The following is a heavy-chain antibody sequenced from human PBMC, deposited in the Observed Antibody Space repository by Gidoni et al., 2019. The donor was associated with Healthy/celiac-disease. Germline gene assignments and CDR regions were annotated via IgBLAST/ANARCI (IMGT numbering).Heavy chain of an antibody. Sequence: EVQLVESGGVVVQPGGSLRLSCAASGFTFDDYTMHWVRQAPGKGLELVSLISWDGGSTYYADSVKGRFTISRDNSKNSLYLQMNSLRTEDTALYYCAKDILLGYCSSTSCYEGGMDVWGQGTTVTVSS. J-gene: IGHJ6*02. V-gene: IGHV3-43*01. D-gene: IGHD2-2*01. CDR2: ISWDGGST. CDR1: GFTFDDYT. CDR3: AKDILLGYCSSTSCYEGGMDV.